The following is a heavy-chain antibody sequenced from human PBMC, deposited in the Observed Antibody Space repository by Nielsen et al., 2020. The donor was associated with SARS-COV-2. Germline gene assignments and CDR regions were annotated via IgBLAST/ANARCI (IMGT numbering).Heavy chain of an antibody. CDR3: ARLPDYDILTGYSYYFDY. D-gene: IGHD3-9*01. Sequence: GESLKISCKGSGYSFTSYWISWVRQMPGKGLEWMGRIDPSDSYTNYSPSFQGHVTISADKSISTAYLQWSSLKASDTAMYYCARLPDYDILTGYSYYFDYWGQGTLVTVSS. CDR1: GYSFTSYW. CDR2: IDPSDSYT. V-gene: IGHV5-10-1*01. J-gene: IGHJ4*02.